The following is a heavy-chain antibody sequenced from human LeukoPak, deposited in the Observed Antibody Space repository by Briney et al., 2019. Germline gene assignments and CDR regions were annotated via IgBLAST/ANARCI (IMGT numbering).Heavy chain of an antibody. Sequence: GGSLRLSCAASGLTFSSYSMNWVRQAPGKGLEWVSSISSSSYIYYADSVKGRFTISRDNAKNSLYLQMNSLRAEDTAVYYCTGSYFDYWGQGTLVTVSS. CDR1: GLTFSSYS. CDR2: ISSSSYI. J-gene: IGHJ4*02. V-gene: IGHV3-21*01. D-gene: IGHD1-26*01. CDR3: TGSYFDY.